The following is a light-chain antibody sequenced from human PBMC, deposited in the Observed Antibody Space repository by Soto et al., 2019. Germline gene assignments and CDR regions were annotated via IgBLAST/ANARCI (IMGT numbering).Light chain of an antibody. V-gene: IGKV3-20*01. CDR1: QSVSNNY. J-gene: IGKJ1*01. CDR2: GAS. Sequence: EIVLTQSPGTLSLSPGERATLSCRASQSVSNNYFAWYQQKPGQAPRLLIYGASRRATGIPDRFSGSGSGTDFTLTISRLEPEDFAVYYCQQYGSSGTFGQGTKVDIK. CDR3: QQYGSSGT.